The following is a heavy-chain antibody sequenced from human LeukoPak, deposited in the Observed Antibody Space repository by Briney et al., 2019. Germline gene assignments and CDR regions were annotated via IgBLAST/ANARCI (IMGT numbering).Heavy chain of an antibody. D-gene: IGHD2-21*01. CDR2: ISWNNDII. Sequence: PGGSLRPSCAASGFTFDDYAMHWVRQVPGKGLEWVSGISWNNDIIGYADSVKGRFTISRDSAKTSLYLQMNSLRTEDTAVYYCTRSPYHYYMDVWGKGTTVTVSS. V-gene: IGHV3-9*01. CDR1: GFTFDDYA. J-gene: IGHJ6*03. CDR3: TRSPYHYYMDV.